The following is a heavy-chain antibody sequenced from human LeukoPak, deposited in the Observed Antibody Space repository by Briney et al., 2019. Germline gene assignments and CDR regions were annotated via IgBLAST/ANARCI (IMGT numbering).Heavy chain of an antibody. CDR1: GFTFSSYG. CDR3: AREGAAAGSHYYYYYYMDV. D-gene: IGHD6-13*01. Sequence: GGSLRLSCAASGFTFSSYGMSWVRQAPGKGLEWVSAISGSGGSTYYADSVKGRFTISRDNSKNTLYLQMNSLRAEDTAVYYCAREGAAAGSHYYYYYYMDVWGKGTTVTVSS. CDR2: ISGSGGST. V-gene: IGHV3-23*01. J-gene: IGHJ6*03.